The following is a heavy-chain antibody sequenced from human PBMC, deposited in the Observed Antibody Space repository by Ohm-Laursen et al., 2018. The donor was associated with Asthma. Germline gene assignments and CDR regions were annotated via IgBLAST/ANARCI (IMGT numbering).Heavy chain of an antibody. CDR1: GFTFRSYA. CDR2: GGSYYDGGLK. V-gene: IGHV3-30-3*01. J-gene: IGHJ4*02. Sequence: SLRLSCAASGFTFRSYAMHWVRQAPGKGLEWVAVGGSYYDGGLKYYADSVNGRFTVSRDDSKNTLYLQMNSLRPDDTAVYYCARDVMEWYLPAFDFWGQGTLVTVYS. D-gene: IGHD3-3*01. CDR3: ARDVMEWYLPAFDF.